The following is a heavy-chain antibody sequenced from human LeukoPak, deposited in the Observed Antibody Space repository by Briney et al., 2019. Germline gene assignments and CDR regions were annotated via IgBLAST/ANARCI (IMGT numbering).Heavy chain of an antibody. CDR3: ASPEGVVPAAMSLAFDI. Sequence: SVTVSFTASGGTFSIYAISWVRQAPGQGLEWMGGIIPIFGTANYAQKFQGRVTITADESTSTAYMELSSLRSEDTAVYYCASPEGVVPAAMSLAFDIWGQGTMVTVSS. D-gene: IGHD2-2*01. V-gene: IGHV1-69*13. CDR2: IIPIFGTA. J-gene: IGHJ3*02. CDR1: GGTFSIYA.